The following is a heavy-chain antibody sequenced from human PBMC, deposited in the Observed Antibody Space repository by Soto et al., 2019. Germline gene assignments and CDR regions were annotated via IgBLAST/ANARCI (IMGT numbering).Heavy chain of an antibody. J-gene: IGHJ4*02. D-gene: IGHD3-3*01. CDR1: GFSLTTSGVG. CDR3: AHRILRTVFGLVTTTAIYFDF. V-gene: IGHV2-5*02. Sequence: QITLNESGPTVVKPAETLTLTCKISGFSLTTSGVGVGWIRQSPGKAPEWLALIYWDDDKRYSASLKSRLTIPKDTSKNPLVLTMASLDPADTATYYCAHRILRTVFGLVTTTAIYFDFWGQGAPVVVSS. CDR2: IYWDDDK.